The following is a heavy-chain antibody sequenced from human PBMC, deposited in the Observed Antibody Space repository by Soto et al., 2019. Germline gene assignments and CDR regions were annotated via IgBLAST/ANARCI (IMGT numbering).Heavy chain of an antibody. J-gene: IGHJ4*02. Sequence: PGGSLRLSCAASGFSFNTYAMSWVRQAPGKGLEWVSTISDSSRRTYYAGSVKGRFTISRDNSQSTVFLEMNNLRAEDTALYYCANAIGAPYAPFDSWGPGTLVTVSS. V-gene: IGHV3-23*01. CDR3: ANAIGAPYAPFDS. CDR2: ISDSSRRT. CDR1: GFSFNTYA. D-gene: IGHD2-2*01.